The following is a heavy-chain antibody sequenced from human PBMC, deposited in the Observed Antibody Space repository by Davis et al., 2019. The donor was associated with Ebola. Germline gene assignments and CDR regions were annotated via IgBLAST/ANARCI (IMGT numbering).Heavy chain of an antibody. CDR1: GFTFSSYG. CDR3: AKHYYGSGSYYGPIFDY. CDR2: IRYDGSNK. Sequence: GESLKISCEASGFTFSSYGMHWVRQAPGKGLEWVAFIRYDGSNKYYADSVKGRFTISRDNSKNTLYLQMNSLRAEDTALYYCAKHYYGSGSYYGPIFDYWGQGTLVTVSS. D-gene: IGHD3-10*01. V-gene: IGHV3-30*02. J-gene: IGHJ4*02.